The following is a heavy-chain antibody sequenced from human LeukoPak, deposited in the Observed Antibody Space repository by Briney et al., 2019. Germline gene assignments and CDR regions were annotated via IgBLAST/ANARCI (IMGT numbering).Heavy chain of an antibody. CDR1: GHSLTTYS. J-gene: IGHJ4*02. V-gene: IGHV4-4*07. D-gene: IGHD3-16*02. CDR2: IYSSGGT. Sequence: SETLSLTCTVSGHSLTTYSWSWIRQPAGKGLEWIGRIYSSGGTSYNPSFESRVTMSVDTSKHQFSLTLRTVTAADTAVYYCARSGSYDKLRGTYLHHPFNYWGQGTLVTVSS. CDR3: ARSGSYDKLRGTYLHHPFNY.